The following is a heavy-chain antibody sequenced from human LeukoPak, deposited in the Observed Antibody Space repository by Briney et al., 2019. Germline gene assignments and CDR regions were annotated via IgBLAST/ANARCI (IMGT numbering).Heavy chain of an antibody. D-gene: IGHD2-15*01. CDR3: AREALTYCSGGSCYFAFFDY. Sequence: GASVKVSCKASGYTFTSYGISWVRQAPGQGLEWMGWISAYNGNTNYAQKLQGRVTMTTDTSTSTAYMELRSLRSDDTAVYYCAREALTYCSGGSCYFAFFDYWGQGTPVTVSS. V-gene: IGHV1-18*01. CDR1: GYTFTSYG. CDR2: ISAYNGNT. J-gene: IGHJ4*02.